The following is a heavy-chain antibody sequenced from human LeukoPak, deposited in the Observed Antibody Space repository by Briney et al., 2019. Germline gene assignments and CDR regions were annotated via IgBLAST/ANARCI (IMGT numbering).Heavy chain of an antibody. CDR2: IYHSGST. J-gene: IGHJ4*02. CDR3: AREREDAYSSSLDY. D-gene: IGHD6-13*01. CDR1: GGSISSGGYY. Sequence: PSETLSLTCTVSGGSISSGGYYWSWIRQPPGKGLEWIGYIYHSGSTYYNPSLKSRVTISVDRSKNQFSLKLSSVTAADTAVYYCAREREDAYSSSLDYWGQGTLVTVSS. V-gene: IGHV4-30-2*01.